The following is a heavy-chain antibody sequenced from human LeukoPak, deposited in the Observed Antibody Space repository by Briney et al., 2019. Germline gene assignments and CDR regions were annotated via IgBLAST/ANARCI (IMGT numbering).Heavy chain of an antibody. CDR3: ARDLPYYYGSGSYYNIAGSFDF. CDR1: GFTFSTYA. Sequence: GGSLRLSCAASGFTFSTYAMTWVRQAPGKGLEWVSLISGRGDSAYYADSVRGRFTISRDNSKSTLYLQMNSLRAEDTAVYYCARDLPYYYGSGSYYNIAGSFDFWGQGTLVTVSS. CDR2: ISGRGDSA. D-gene: IGHD3-10*01. V-gene: IGHV3-23*01. J-gene: IGHJ4*02.